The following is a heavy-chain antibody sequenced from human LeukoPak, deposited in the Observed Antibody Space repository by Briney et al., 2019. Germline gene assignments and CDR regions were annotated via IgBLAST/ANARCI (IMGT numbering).Heavy chain of an antibody. V-gene: IGHV4-59*01. CDR3: ARSYYDILTGYYTNFDY. CDR2: IYYSGST. D-gene: IGHD3-9*01. CDR1: GGSISSYY. Sequence: SETLSLTCTVSGGSISSYYWSWIRQPPGKGLEWIGYIYYSGSTNYNPSLKSRVTISVDTSKNQFSLKLSSVTAADTAVYYCARSYYDILTGYYTNFDYSRQGTLVTVSS. J-gene: IGHJ4*02.